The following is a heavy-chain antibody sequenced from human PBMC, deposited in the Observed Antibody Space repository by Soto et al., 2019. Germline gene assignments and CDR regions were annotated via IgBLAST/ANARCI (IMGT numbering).Heavy chain of an antibody. CDR3: ARETRSSWSYIDY. CDR1: RGSISNYY. J-gene: IGHJ4*02. V-gene: IGHV4-59*12. D-gene: IGHD6-13*01. Sequence: PSETLSLTCTVSRGSISNYYWSWIRQPPGKGPEWIGYVYHSGTTDYNPSPESRVTISVDRSKNQFSLKLSSVTAADTAVYYCARETRSSWSYIDYWGPVPLVTVS. CDR2: VYHSGTT.